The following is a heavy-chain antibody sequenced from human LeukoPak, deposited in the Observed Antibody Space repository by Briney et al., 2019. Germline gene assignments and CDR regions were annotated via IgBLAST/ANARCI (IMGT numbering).Heavy chain of an antibody. D-gene: IGHD6-19*01. CDR3: ARRGGKLAVAGWRVAFDI. V-gene: IGHV4-4*07. CDR1: GASISSYY. CDR2: IHTTGST. J-gene: IGHJ3*02. Sequence: SSETLSLTCTVSGASISSYYWSWIRQPAGKGLEWIGRIHTTGSTNYNPSLKSRVTMSVDMSKNQFSLKLSSVTAADTAVYYCARRGGKLAVAGWRVAFDIWGQGTMVTVSS.